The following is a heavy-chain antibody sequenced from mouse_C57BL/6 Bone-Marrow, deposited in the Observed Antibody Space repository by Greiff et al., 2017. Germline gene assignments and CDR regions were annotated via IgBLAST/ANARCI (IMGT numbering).Heavy chain of an antibody. CDR2: INPNNGGT. J-gene: IGHJ2*01. Sequence: VQLQQSGPELVKPGASVKIPCKASGYTFTDYNMDWVKQSHGQSLEWIGDINPNNGGTIYNQKFKGKATLTVDKSSSTAYMELRSLTSEDTAVYYCAIYYSNYPYYCDYWGQGTTLTVSS. V-gene: IGHV1-18*01. CDR1: GYTFTDYN. D-gene: IGHD2-5*01. CDR3: AIYYSNYPYYCDY.